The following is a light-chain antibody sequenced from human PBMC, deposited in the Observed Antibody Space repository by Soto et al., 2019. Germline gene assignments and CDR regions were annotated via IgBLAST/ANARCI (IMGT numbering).Light chain of an antibody. CDR2: DVR. CDR1: SSDVGDYNY. J-gene: IGLJ2*01. V-gene: IGLV2-8*01. Sequence: QSALTQPPSASGSPGQSVTISCTGTSSDVGDYNYVSWYQQHPGKAPKLMIYDVRKRPSGVSYRFSGSKSGNTASLTVSGLQAEDEADYYCTSYAGTNNLVVFGGGTKLTVL. CDR3: TSYAGTNNLVV.